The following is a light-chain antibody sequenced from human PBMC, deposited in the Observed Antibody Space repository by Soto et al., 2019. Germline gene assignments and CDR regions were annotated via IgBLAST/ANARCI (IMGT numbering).Light chain of an antibody. Sequence: QSVLTQPPSASGTPGQRVTISCSGTNSHIGSNFVYWYQHLPGTTPKLLVFSYNQRPSGVPDRFSGSKSGSSASLAISGLRSEDEADYYCATWDDSLSGWVFGGGTKLTGL. J-gene: IGLJ3*02. V-gene: IGLV1-47*02. CDR2: SYN. CDR3: ATWDDSLSGWV. CDR1: NSHIGSNF.